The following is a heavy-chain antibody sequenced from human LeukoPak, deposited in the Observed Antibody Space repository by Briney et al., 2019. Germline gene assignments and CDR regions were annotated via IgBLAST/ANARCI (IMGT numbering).Heavy chain of an antibody. D-gene: IGHD1-26*01. Sequence: GGSLRLYCAASGFTFSSYGMSWVRQAPGKGLEWVSAISDSGGSAYYADSVKGRFTISRDNSKNTLYLQMNSLRAEDTAVYYCVKDFRWAFDYWGQGTLVTVSS. J-gene: IGHJ4*02. CDR2: ISDSGGSA. V-gene: IGHV3-23*01. CDR1: GFTFSSYG. CDR3: VKDFRWAFDY.